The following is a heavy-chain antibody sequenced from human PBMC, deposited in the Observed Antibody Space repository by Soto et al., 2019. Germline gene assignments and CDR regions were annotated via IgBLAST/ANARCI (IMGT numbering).Heavy chain of an antibody. CDR2: ISSDGSNK. D-gene: IGHD3-22*01. J-gene: IGHJ4*02. CDR1: GFTFSSFA. Sequence: GGSLRLSCAASGFTFSSFAMHWVRQAPGKRLEWVAVISSDGSNKYYADSVKGQFTISRDNSKNTLYLQMNSLRAEDTAVYYCASPDSYFEYWGQGTLVTVSS. V-gene: IGHV3-30-3*01. CDR3: ASPDSYFEY.